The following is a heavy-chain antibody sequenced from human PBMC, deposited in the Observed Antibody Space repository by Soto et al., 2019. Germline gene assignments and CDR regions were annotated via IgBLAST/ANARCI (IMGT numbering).Heavy chain of an antibody. CDR2: ISYDGSNK. V-gene: IGHV3-30*03. CDR1: WGTGGSLH. J-gene: IGHJ4*02. CDR3: ARDRGDSWYHDPFDY. Sequence: PGGPLRLRWTASWGTGGSLHVRRVRKATGKGLEWVAVISYDGSNKYYADSVKGRFTISRDNPKNTLYLQMNSLRAEDTAVYYCARDRGDSWYHDPFDYWGQGTLVTSPQ. D-gene: IGHD6-13*01.